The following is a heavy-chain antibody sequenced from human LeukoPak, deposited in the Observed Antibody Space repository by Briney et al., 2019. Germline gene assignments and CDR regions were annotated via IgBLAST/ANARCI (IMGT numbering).Heavy chain of an antibody. V-gene: IGHV3-7*01. CDR1: GFTFSNYW. J-gene: IGHJ1*01. CDR3: ATYSSLNAREFQY. CDR2: IKTDGSEK. Sequence: GGSLRLSCEGSGFTFSNYWMSWVRQAPGKGLEWVASIKTDGSEKYYVDSVKGRFTISRDNAKNSLYLQMNSLRAEDTAVYYCATYSSLNAREFQYWGQGTLVTVSS. D-gene: IGHD3-22*01.